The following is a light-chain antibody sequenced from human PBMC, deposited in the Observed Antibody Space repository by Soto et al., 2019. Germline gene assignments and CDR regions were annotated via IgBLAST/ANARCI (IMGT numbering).Light chain of an antibody. Sequence: DIQMTQSPSSLSAFLGDRVTITCRASQGISDYLVWYQQKPVKVPKLLIYAASTLQSGVPPRFSGTGSGTDFAITRSSRKSEDVSTYYCHNYCSAPFTFGHGTNVDIK. CDR3: HNYCSAPFT. V-gene: IGKV1-27*01. CDR1: QGISDY. J-gene: IGKJ3*01. CDR2: AAS.